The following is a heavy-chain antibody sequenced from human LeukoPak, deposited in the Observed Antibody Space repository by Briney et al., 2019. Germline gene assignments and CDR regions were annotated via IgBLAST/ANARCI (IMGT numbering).Heavy chain of an antibody. D-gene: IGHD6-13*01. CDR2: FYSSVST. CDR3: VREKLYTSSWGFQH. CDR1: GGSIKTYY. Sequence: SETLSLTCAVSGGSIKTYYWSWIRQSAGTGLEWIGRFYSSVSTTYNPSLKSRVTMSVDTSNNLFFLNLTSVTAADTAVYFCVREKLYTSSWGFQHWGQGTLVSVSS. V-gene: IGHV4-4*07. J-gene: IGHJ1*01.